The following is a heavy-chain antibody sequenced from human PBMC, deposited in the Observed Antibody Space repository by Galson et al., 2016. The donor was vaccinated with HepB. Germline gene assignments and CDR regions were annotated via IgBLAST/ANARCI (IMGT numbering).Heavy chain of an antibody. J-gene: IGHJ6*02. V-gene: IGHV2-70*01. Sequence: PALVKPTQTLTLTCTFSGFSLSTSGMCVSWIRQPPGKALEWLGYIDWDDDKYYSTSLKTRLTISKDTSKNQVVLTMTNMDPVDTATYYFARIWGYYGMDVWGQGTTVTVSS. CDR1: GFSLSTSGMC. CDR3: ARIWGYYGMDV. CDR2: IDWDDDK. D-gene: IGHD7-27*01.